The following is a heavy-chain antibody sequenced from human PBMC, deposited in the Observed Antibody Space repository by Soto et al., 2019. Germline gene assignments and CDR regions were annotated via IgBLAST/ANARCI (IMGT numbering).Heavy chain of an antibody. CDR1: GYTFTSYG. V-gene: IGHV1-18*01. CDR3: ASTTSGNYVFDP. CDR2: ISAYNGNT. D-gene: IGHD6-19*01. J-gene: IGHJ5*02. Sequence: ASVKVSCKASGYTFTSYGISWVRQAPGQGPEWMGWISAYNGNTNYAQKLQGRVTMTTDTSTSTAYMELRSLRSDDTAVYYCASTTSGNYVFDPWGQGTLVTVSS.